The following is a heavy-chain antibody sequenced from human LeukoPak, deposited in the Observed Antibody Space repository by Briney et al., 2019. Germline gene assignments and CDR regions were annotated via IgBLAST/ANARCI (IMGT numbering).Heavy chain of an antibody. CDR3: ARELLPLSLWFGELFGPFDY. CDR2: IRYDGSNK. CDR1: GFTFSSYG. J-gene: IGHJ4*02. V-gene: IGHV3-30*02. D-gene: IGHD3-10*01. Sequence: GGSLRLSCAASGFTFSSYGIHWVRQAPGKGLEWVAFIRYDGSNKYYADSVKGRFTISRDNSKNTLYLQMNSLRAEDTAVYYCARELLPLSLWFGELFGPFDYWGQGTLVTVSS.